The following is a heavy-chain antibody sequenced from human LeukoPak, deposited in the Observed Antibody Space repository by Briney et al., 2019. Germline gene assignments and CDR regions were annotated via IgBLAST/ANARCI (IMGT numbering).Heavy chain of an antibody. CDR2: INEDGSDK. CDR1: GFMFSDYW. V-gene: IGHV3-7*01. D-gene: IGHD3-22*01. CDR3: ARDLGQYYDTSDNWFDP. J-gene: IGHJ5*02. Sequence: GGSLRLSCAASGFMFSDYWMAWVRQAPGKGLEWLANINEDGSDKNYVASEKGRFTISRDNAKRSLYLQMNSLRAEDTAVYYCARDLGQYYDTSDNWFDPWGQGTLVTVSS.